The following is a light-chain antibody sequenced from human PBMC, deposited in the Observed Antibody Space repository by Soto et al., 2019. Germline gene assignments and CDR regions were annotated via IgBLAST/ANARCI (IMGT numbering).Light chain of an antibody. CDR2: EVS. Sequence: QSALTQPASVSGSPGQSITISCTGTSSDVGGYNYVSWYQQHPGKAPKLMIYEVSNRPSGVSNRFSGSKSGNTASLTISGLQAEDEADEYCGSYTSSSTYVVGTGTKVTVL. J-gene: IGLJ1*01. CDR1: SSDVGGYNY. V-gene: IGLV2-14*01. CDR3: GSYTSSSTYV.